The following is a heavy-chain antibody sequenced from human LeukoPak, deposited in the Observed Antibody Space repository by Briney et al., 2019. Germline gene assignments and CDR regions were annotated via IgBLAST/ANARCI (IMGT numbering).Heavy chain of an antibody. D-gene: IGHD3-10*01. V-gene: IGHV1-18*01. CDR1: GYTFTSYG. CDR2: ISAYNGNT. CDR3: ARGLGWFGEFLRRGFDY. J-gene: IGHJ4*02. Sequence: ASVKVSCKASGYTFTSYGISWVRQAPGQGLEWMGWISAYNGNTNYAQKLQGRVTMTTDTSTSTAYMELRSLRSDDTAVYYCARGLGWFGEFLRRGFDYWGQGTLVIVSS.